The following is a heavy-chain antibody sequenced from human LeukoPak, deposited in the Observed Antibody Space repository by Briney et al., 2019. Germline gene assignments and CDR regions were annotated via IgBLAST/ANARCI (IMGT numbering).Heavy chain of an antibody. D-gene: IGHD3-3*01. V-gene: IGHV4-4*07. J-gene: IGHJ3*02. CDR1: GGSISSYY. CDR2: IFTSGST. Sequence: PSETLSLTCTVSGGSISSYYWSWIRQPAGKGLEWIGHIFTSGSTNYNPSLKSRVTISLDTSKNQFSLNLSSVTAADTAVYYCARDKGTYYDFWSGFDAFDIWGQGTMVTVSS. CDR3: ARDKGTYYDFWSGFDAFDI.